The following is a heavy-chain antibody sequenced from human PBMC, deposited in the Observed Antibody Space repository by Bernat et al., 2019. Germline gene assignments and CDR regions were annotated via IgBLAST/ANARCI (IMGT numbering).Heavy chain of an antibody. Sequence: QLQLQESGPGLVMPSQTLSLTCTVSGGSISSGGYYWSWIRQHPGKGLEWIGYIYYSGSTYYNPSLKSRVTISVDTSKNQFSLKLSSVTAADTVVYYCARVSPLGHLYYYYYYMDVWGKGTTVTVSS. CDR1: GGSISSGGYY. J-gene: IGHJ6*03. D-gene: IGHD3-16*01. CDR2: IYYSGST. V-gene: IGHV4-31*03. CDR3: ARVSPLGHLYYYYYYMDV.